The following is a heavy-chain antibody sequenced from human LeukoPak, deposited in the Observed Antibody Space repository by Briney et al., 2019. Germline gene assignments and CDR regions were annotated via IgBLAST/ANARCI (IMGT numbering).Heavy chain of an antibody. CDR1: GGSISSYY. V-gene: IGHV4-4*07. Sequence: SETLSLTCTVSGGSISSYYWSWIRQPAGKGLEWIGRIYSSGSTNYNPSLKSRVTMSVDTSKNQFSPKLSSVTDADTAVYYCARVSVSGTYDYWGQGTLVTVSS. J-gene: IGHJ4*02. CDR3: ARVSVSGTYDY. CDR2: IYSSGST. D-gene: IGHD1-26*01.